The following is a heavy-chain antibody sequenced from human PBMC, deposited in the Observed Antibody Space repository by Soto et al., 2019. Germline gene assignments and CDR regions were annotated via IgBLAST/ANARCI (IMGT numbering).Heavy chain of an antibody. D-gene: IGHD1-1*01. CDR2: ISYDGSNK. CDR3: AKEVPKGTTGTVPPDY. CDR1: GFTFSSYG. V-gene: IGHV3-30*18. Sequence: GGSLRLSCAASGFTFSSYGMHWVRQAPGKGLEWVAVISYDGSNKYYADSVKGRFTISRDNSKNTLYLQMNSLRAEDTAVYYCAKEVPKGTTGTVPPDYWGQGTLVTVSS. J-gene: IGHJ4*02.